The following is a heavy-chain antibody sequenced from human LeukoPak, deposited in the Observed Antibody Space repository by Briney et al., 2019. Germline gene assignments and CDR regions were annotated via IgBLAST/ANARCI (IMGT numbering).Heavy chain of an antibody. CDR1: GFTFSSYG. D-gene: IGHD3-3*01. V-gene: IGHV3-33*01. CDR3: ARDTIFGVVIMDAFDI. CDR2: IWYDGSNK. J-gene: IGHJ3*02. Sequence: PGGSLRLSCAASGFTFSSYGMHWVRQAPGKGLEWVAVIWYDGSNKYYADSVKGRFTISRDNSKNTLYLQMNSLRAEDTAVYYCARDTIFGVVIMDAFDIWGQGTTVTVSS.